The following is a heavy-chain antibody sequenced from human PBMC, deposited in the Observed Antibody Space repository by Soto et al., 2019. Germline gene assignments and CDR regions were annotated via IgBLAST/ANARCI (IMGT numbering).Heavy chain of an antibody. Sequence: GASVKVSCKASGYTFTSYDINWVRQATGQGLEWMGWMNPNSGNTGYAQKFQGRVTMTGNTSISTAYMELSSLRSEDTAVYYCARGRYDFWSGYSKGYYYYMDVWGKGTTVTAP. CDR2: MNPNSGNT. V-gene: IGHV1-8*01. D-gene: IGHD3-3*01. J-gene: IGHJ6*03. CDR1: GYTFTSYD. CDR3: ARGRYDFWSGYSKGYYYYMDV.